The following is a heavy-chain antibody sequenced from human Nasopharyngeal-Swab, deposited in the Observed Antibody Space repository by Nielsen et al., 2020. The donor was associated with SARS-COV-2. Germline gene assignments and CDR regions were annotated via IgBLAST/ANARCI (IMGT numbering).Heavy chain of an antibody. J-gene: IGHJ4*02. Sequence: SETLSLTCTVSGGSISSYYWSWIRQPPGKGLEWIGYIYYSGSTNYNPSLKSRVTISVDTSKNQFSLKLSSVTAADTAVYYCARDQGYGSGQDFDYWGQGTLVTVSS. CDR3: ARDQGYGSGQDFDY. CDR1: GGSISSYY. CDR2: IYYSGST. V-gene: IGHV4-59*13. D-gene: IGHD3-10*01.